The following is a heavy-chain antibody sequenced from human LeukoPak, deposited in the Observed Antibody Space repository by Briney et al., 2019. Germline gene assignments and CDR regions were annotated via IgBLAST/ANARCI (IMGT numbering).Heavy chain of an antibody. J-gene: IGHJ3*02. D-gene: IGHD3-22*01. CDR2: ISYDGSNK. Sequence: PGRSLRLSCAASGFTFSSYGMHWVRQAPGKGLEWVAVISYDGSNKYYADSVKGRFTISRDNSKNTLYLQMNSLRAEDTAVYYCAKDYYDSSGDYSAFDIWGQGTMVTVSS. V-gene: IGHV3-30*18. CDR3: AKDYYDSSGDYSAFDI. CDR1: GFTFSSYG.